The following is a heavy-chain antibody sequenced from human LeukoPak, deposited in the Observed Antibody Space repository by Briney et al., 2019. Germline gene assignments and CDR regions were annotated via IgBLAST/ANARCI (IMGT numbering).Heavy chain of an antibody. J-gene: IGHJ4*02. CDR2: IYYSGST. V-gene: IGHV4-59*01. Sequence: SETLSLTCTVSGGSISSYYWSWIRQPPGKGLEWIGYIYYSGSTNYNPSLESRVTISVDTSKNQFSLKLSSVTAADTAVYYCARADEYSYGPGYYFDYWGQGTLVTVSS. CDR3: ARADEYSYGPGYYFDY. D-gene: IGHD5-18*01. CDR1: GGSISSYY.